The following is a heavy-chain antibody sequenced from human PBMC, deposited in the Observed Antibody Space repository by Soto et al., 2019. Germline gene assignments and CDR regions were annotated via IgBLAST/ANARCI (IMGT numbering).Heavy chain of an antibody. Sequence: GLLRLSCAAYGLTFSSYGMHWVRQAPGKGLEWVAVISYDGSNKYYADSVKGRFTISRDNSKNTLYLQMNSLRAEDTAVYYCAKDSDYYGMDVWGQGTTVTVSS. D-gene: IGHD1-26*01. CDR1: GLTFSSYG. J-gene: IGHJ6*02. CDR2: ISYDGSNK. CDR3: AKDSDYYGMDV. V-gene: IGHV3-30*18.